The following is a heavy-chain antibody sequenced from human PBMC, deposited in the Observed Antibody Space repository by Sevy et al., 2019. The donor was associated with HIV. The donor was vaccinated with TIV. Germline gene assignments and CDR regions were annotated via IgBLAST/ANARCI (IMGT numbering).Heavy chain of an antibody. V-gene: IGHV4-59*01. CDR1: GGSISSYY. CDR3: ARGGTRGWYFDL. CDR2: FYYSGST. J-gene: IGHJ2*01. Sequence: SLTCTVSGGSISSYYWSWIRQPPGKGLEWIGYFYYSGSTDYNPSLKSRVTISADTPQNQFSLRLSSVTAADTAVYYCARGGTRGWYFDLWGRGTLVTVSS. D-gene: IGHD2-8*01.